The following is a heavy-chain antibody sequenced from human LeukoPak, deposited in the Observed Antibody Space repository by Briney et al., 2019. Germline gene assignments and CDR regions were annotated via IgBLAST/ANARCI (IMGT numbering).Heavy chain of an antibody. CDR3: ARRWPHSSGYYLFDY. V-gene: IGHV1-69*05. CDR2: IIPIFGAT. J-gene: IGHJ4*02. Sequence: ASVKVSCNASGGTFSSHGFSWVRQAPAQGLEWMGGIIPIFGATNYAPKFQGRVTITTDDSTGTGYMELSSLRSDDTAVYYCARRWPHSSGYYLFDYWGQGTLVTVSS. D-gene: IGHD3-22*01. CDR1: GGTFSSHG.